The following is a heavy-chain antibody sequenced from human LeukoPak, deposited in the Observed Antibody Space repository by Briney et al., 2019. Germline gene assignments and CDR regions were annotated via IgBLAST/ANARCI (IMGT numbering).Heavy chain of an antibody. Sequence: GASVKVSCKASGGTFSSYAISWLRQAPGQGLEWMGRIIPIFGTANYAQKFQGRVTITTDESTSTAYMELSSLRSEDTAVYYCARSSELGYSSGWYGGAGVWFDPWGQGTLVTVSS. J-gene: IGHJ5*02. CDR1: GGTFSSYA. V-gene: IGHV1-69*05. D-gene: IGHD6-19*01. CDR3: ARSSELGYSSGWYGGAGVWFDP. CDR2: IIPIFGTA.